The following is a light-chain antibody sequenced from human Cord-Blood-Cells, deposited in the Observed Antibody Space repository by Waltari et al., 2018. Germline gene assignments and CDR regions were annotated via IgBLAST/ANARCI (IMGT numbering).Light chain of an antibody. V-gene: IGLV3-21*02. J-gene: IGLJ3*02. CDR1: HIGSTR. CDR2: DDS. Sequence: SYVLTQPPSVSVAPGPTARIPCGGHHIGSTRLHWYQQKPGQAPVLVVYDDSDRPSGIPERFSGSNSGNTATLTISRVEAGDEADYYCQVWDSSSDHRVFGGGTKLTVL. CDR3: QVWDSSSDHRV.